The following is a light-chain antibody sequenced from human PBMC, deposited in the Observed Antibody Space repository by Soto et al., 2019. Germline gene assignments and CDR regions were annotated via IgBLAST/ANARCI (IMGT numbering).Light chain of an antibody. CDR2: VNSGGSH. V-gene: IGLV4-69*01. J-gene: IGLJ7*01. CDR1: SGHSNYA. Sequence: QLVLTQSPSASASLGASVKLTCTLSSGHSNYAIAWHQQQPEKGPRYLMKVNSGGSHIKGDGIPDGFSGSSSGAERYLFISSLQSEDDADYYCQTWGTGSAIVVFGGGTQLTVL. CDR3: QTWGTGSAIVV.